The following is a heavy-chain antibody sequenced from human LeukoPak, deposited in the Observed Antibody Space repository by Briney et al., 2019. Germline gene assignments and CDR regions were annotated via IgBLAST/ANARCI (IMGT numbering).Heavy chain of an antibody. J-gene: IGHJ6*04. D-gene: IGHD3-3*01. CDR1: GFTFSDYW. V-gene: IGHV3-74*01. CDR2: IKTDGSST. Sequence: GGSLRLSCAASGFTFSDYWMHWVRQAPGKGLVWVSRIKTDGSSTSYADSVKGRFTISRDNAKNTLYLQMNSLRAEDTAVYYCARDRSITNFGVVRRNKVGTLDVWGKGTTVTVSS. CDR3: ARDRSITNFGVVRRNKVGTLDV.